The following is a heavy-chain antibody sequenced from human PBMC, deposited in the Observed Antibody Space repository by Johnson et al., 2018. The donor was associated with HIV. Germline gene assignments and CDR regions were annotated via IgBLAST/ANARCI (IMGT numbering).Heavy chain of an antibody. Sequence: VQLVESGGGVVRPGGSLRLSCAAFGFTFSDYYMSWIRQAPGKGLEWVSYISSSGSTIYYADSVKGRFTISRDNARKSLYLKMNSLRAEDTDWDYCARARTYYNFWSEAFDIWGQGKMVTVSS. CDR3: ARARTYYNFWSEAFDI. D-gene: IGHD3-3*01. CDR1: GFTFSDYY. V-gene: IGHV3-11*01. J-gene: IGHJ3*02. CDR2: ISSSGSTI.